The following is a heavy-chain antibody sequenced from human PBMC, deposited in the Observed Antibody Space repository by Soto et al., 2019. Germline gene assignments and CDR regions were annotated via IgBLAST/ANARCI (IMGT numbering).Heavy chain of an antibody. CDR1: GGSISSGGYY. J-gene: IGHJ4*02. D-gene: IGHD5-18*01. CDR2: IYYSGST. CDR3: ARDPITAMVPLDY. Sequence: SETLSLTCTVSGGSISSGGYYWSWIRQHPGKGLEWIGYIYYSGSTYYNPSLKSRVTISVDTSKNQFSLKLSSVTAADTAVYYCARDPITAMVPLDYWGQGTLVTVSS. V-gene: IGHV4-31*03.